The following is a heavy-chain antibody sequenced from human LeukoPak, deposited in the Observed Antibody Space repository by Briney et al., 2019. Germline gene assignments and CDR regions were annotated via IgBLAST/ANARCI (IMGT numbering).Heavy chain of an antibody. CDR1: GYSFTSYW. V-gene: IGHV5-51*01. J-gene: IGHJ6*02. D-gene: IGHD4-17*01. CDR3: ARHLSYGDYSPSYYYYGMDV. CDR2: IYPGDSDT. Sequence: GESLKISCKGSGYSFTSYWIGWVCQMPGKGLEWMGIIYPGDSDTRYSPSFQGQVTISADKSISTAYLQWSSLKASDTAMYYCARHLSYGDYSPSYYYYGMDVWGQGTTVTVSS.